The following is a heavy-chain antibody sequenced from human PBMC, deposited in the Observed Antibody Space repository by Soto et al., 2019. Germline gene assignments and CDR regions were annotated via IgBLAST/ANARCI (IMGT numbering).Heavy chain of an antibody. CDR2: IYPGDSDT. V-gene: IGHV5-51*01. D-gene: IGHD6-6*01. J-gene: IGHJ6*02. CDR1: GDSFTPYW. Sequence: ESLTITCTVSGDSFTPYWITGVRQMPGKGLEWMGIIYPGDSDTRYSPSLQGQVTISADKSISTAYLQWSSLKASDTAMYYCARRISSSYGMDVWGQGTTVTVSS. CDR3: ARRISSSYGMDV.